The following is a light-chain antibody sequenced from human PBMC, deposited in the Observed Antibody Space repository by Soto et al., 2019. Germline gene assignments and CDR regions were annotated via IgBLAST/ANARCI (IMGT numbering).Light chain of an antibody. V-gene: IGKV3-11*01. J-gene: IGKJ4*01. CDR1: QSVSSY. CDR3: QQRSNWRGLT. Sequence: EIVLTQSPATLSLSPGERATLSCRASQSVSSYLAWYQQKPGQAPRLLIYDASNRATGIPARFSGSGSGTAVTLTISSLEPEDFAVYYCQQRSNWRGLTFGGGTKVEIK. CDR2: DAS.